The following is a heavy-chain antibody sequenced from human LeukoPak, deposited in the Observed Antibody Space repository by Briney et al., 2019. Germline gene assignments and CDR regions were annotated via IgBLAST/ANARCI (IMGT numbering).Heavy chain of an antibody. D-gene: IGHD5-18*01. CDR2: ISGSAGST. CDR1: GFTFSSYG. CDR3: AKGSGRGYSYGLEY. Sequence: PGGSLRLSCVASGFTFSSYGMTWVRQAPGKGPEWVSLISGSAGSTYYVDSVKGRFSISRDNSKNTMYLQMNSLRAEDTAVYYCAKGSGRGYSYGLEYWGQGTLVTVSS. V-gene: IGHV3-23*01. J-gene: IGHJ4*02.